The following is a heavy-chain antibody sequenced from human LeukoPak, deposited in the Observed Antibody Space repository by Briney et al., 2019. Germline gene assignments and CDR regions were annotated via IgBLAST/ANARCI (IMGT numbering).Heavy chain of an antibody. Sequence: TGGSLRLSCAASGFTFSSYGMHWVRQALGKGLEWVAVIWYDGSNKYYADSVKGRFTISRDNSKDTLYLQMNSLRTEDTAMYYCARDLYCTGGTCYRAFDIWGQGTMVTVSS. D-gene: IGHD2-15*01. CDR2: IWYDGSNK. V-gene: IGHV3-33*01. CDR1: GFTFSSYG. CDR3: ARDLYCTGGTCYRAFDI. J-gene: IGHJ3*02.